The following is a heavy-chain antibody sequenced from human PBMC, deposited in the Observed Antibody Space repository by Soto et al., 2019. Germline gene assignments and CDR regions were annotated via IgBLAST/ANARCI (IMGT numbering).Heavy chain of an antibody. Sequence: SETLSLTCTVSGGSISSGGYYWSWIRQHPGKGLEWIGYIYYSGSTYYNPSLKSRVTISVDTSKNQFSLKLSSVTAADTAVYYCAREVVAASNPYYFDYWGQGTLVTVSS. D-gene: IGHD2-15*01. J-gene: IGHJ4*02. CDR3: AREVVAASNPYYFDY. CDR1: GGSISSGGYY. CDR2: IYYSGST. V-gene: IGHV4-31*03.